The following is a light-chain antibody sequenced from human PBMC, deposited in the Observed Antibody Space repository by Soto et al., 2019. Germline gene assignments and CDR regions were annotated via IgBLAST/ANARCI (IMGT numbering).Light chain of an antibody. CDR1: QSISSW. CDR2: KAS. Sequence: DIQMTQSPSTLSASVGDRVNITCRASQSISSWLAWYQHKPGKAPKLLIYKASTLESGVSSRFSGRGSGTEFTLTITNLQPDDFATYYCQQYSSDLYTFGQGTKVDIK. J-gene: IGKJ2*01. CDR3: QQYSSDLYT. V-gene: IGKV1-5*03.